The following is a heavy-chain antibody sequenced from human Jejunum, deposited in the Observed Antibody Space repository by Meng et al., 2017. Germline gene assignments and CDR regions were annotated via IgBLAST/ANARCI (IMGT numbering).Heavy chain of an antibody. CDR3: AKRGYSGYDFIYYYYGMDV. CDR1: GFTFSSYA. CDR2: ISGSGGST. V-gene: IGHV3-23*01. D-gene: IGHD5-12*01. J-gene: IGHJ6*02. Sequence: GESLKISCAASGFTFSSYAMSWVRQAPGKGLEWVSAISGSGGSTYYADSVKGRFTISRDNSKNTLYLQMNSLRAEDTAVYYCAKRGYSGYDFIYYYYGMDVWGQGNTV.